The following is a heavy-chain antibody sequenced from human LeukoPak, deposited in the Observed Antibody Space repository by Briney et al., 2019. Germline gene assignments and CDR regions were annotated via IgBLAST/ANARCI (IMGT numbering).Heavy chain of an antibody. Sequence: GASVKVSCKASGGTFSSYAISWVRQAPGQGLEWMGGIIPIFGTANYAQKFQGRVTITADESTSTAYMELSSLRSEDTAVYYCARERTTVTMPNLRPQYYFDYWGQGTLVTVSS. CDR2: IIPIFGTA. CDR3: ARERTTVTMPNLRPQYYFDY. J-gene: IGHJ4*02. D-gene: IGHD4-17*01. CDR1: GGTFSSYA. V-gene: IGHV1-69*13.